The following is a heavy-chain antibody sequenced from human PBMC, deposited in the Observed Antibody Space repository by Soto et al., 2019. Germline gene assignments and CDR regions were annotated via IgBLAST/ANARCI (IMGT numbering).Heavy chain of an antibody. J-gene: IGHJ5*02. CDR2: MFYSGYT. V-gene: IGHV4-39*01. CDR1: VGYISSGGYY. Sequence: LQLQESGPGLVKPSETLSLTCTVSVGYISSGGYYWGLIRQPTGKGLEWIGSMFYSGYTDYTPSLKRPVAISVDTSRNQFSLTLSSVTAADTAVYSWADHACLFLPNWFAPWGQGTLVIVSS. CDR3: ADHACLFLPNWFAP. D-gene: IGHD3-22*01.